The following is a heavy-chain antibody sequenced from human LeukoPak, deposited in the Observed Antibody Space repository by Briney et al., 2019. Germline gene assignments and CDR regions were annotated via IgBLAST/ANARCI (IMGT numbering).Heavy chain of an antibody. V-gene: IGHV1-18*01. D-gene: IGHD3-22*01. J-gene: IGHJ4*02. CDR2: ISAYNGNT. CDR1: GYTFTSYG. Sequence: ASVKVSCKASGYTFTSYGISWVRQAPGQGLEWMGWISAYNGNTNYAQKLQGRVTMTTDTSTSTAYMGLRSLRSDDTAVYYCARDKKYYYDSSGYYTGPFIDYWGQGTLVTVSS. CDR3: ARDKKYYYDSSGYYTGPFIDY.